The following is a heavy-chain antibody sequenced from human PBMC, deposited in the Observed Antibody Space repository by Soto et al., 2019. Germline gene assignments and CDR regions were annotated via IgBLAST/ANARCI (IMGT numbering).Heavy chain of an antibody. CDR3: AKDRVGGTFYTPLGF. V-gene: IGHV3-30*18. J-gene: IGHJ4*02. CDR2: ITYDGSFQ. Sequence: QVQLVESGGGVVQPGGSLRLSCQASGFNFDNYGMHWVRQAPGKGLEWVAVITYDGSFQYYADSVKGRFTISRDNSKNTLFLHLNTLKPEDTAVYHCAKDRVGGTFYTPLGFWGRGTLVTVSS. CDR1: GFNFDNYG. D-gene: IGHD1-7*01.